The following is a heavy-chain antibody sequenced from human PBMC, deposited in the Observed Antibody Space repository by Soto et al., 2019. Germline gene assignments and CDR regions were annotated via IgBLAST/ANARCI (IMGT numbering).Heavy chain of an antibody. CDR3: ASDPLRHFYGMDV. Sequence: QVQLVQSGAEGKKPGASVKVSCKTSGYTFTDYYIHWVRQAPGQGREWMAIINPGDVTTSYAQKFQGRVTLTRDTSTSTVYMELSSLTSEDPAVYYCASDPLRHFYGMDVWGQGTTVTVSS. V-gene: IGHV1-46*01. CDR2: INPGDVTT. D-gene: IGHD4-17*01. CDR1: GYTFTDYY. J-gene: IGHJ6*02.